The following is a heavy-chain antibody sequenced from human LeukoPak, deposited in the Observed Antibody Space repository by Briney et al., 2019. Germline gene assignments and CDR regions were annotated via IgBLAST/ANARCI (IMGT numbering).Heavy chain of an antibody. Sequence: SETLSLTCAVSGGPISSGGYSWSWIRQPPGKGLEWIGYIYHSGSTYYNPSLKSRVTISVDRSKNQFSLKLSSVTAADTAVYYCARRCSSTSCYGHFDYWGQGTLVTVSS. V-gene: IGHV4-30-2*01. CDR2: IYHSGST. J-gene: IGHJ4*02. CDR3: ARRCSSTSCYGHFDY. D-gene: IGHD2-2*01. CDR1: GGPISSGGYS.